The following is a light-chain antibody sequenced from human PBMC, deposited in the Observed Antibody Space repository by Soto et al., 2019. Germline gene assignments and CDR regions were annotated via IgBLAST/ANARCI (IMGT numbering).Light chain of an antibody. CDR1: QGIANS. V-gene: IGKV1-8*01. J-gene: IGKJ4*01. CDR2: DAS. CDR3: QHYYNYPLT. Sequence: AIRMTQSPSSFSASTGDNVTITCRASQGIANSLAWYQQKPGKAPNLLIYDASTLQSGVPARFSGSGSGSDFALTSTSLQSEDFATYYCQHYYNYPLTFGGGTKVEIK.